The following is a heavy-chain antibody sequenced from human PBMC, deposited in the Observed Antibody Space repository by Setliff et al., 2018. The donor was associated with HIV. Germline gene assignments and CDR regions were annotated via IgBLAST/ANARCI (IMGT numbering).Heavy chain of an antibody. CDR3: ARAISGYYNFWSGSYNWFDP. CDR1: GYTFTSYA. D-gene: IGHD3-3*01. Sequence: ASVKVSCKASGYTFTSYAMHWVRQAPGQRLEWMGWINAGNGNTKYSQKFQGRVTITRDTSASTAYMELSSLRSEDTAVYYCARAISGYYNFWSGSYNWFDPWGQGTLVTVSS. V-gene: IGHV1-3*01. CDR2: INAGNGNT. J-gene: IGHJ5*02.